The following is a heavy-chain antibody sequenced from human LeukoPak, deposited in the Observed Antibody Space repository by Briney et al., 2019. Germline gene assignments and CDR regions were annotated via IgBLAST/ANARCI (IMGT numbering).Heavy chain of an antibody. CDR1: GFTFSNYG. CDR2: FSASGST. Sequence: GGSLRLSCAASGFTFSNYGMNWVRQAPGKGLEWVSAFSASGSTYYADSVKGRFTVSRDNSENMLYLQMNSLRAEDTAVYYCAQDLSYIGLDNWGQGTLVTVSS. J-gene: IGHJ4*02. V-gene: IGHV3-23*01. D-gene: IGHD2-15*01. CDR3: AQDLSYIGLDN.